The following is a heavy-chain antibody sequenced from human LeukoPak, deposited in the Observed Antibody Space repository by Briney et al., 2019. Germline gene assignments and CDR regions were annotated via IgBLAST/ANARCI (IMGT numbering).Heavy chain of an antibody. D-gene: IGHD3-22*01. J-gene: IGHJ3*02. Sequence: GGSLRLSCAASEFSVGSNYMTWVRQAPGKGLEWVSLIYSGGSTYYADSVKGRFTISRDNSKNTLYLQMNSLRAEDTAVYYCARQYYYDSSGLDAFDIWGQGTMVTVSS. V-gene: IGHV3-66*04. CDR1: EFSVGSNY. CDR2: IYSGGST. CDR3: ARQYYYDSSGLDAFDI.